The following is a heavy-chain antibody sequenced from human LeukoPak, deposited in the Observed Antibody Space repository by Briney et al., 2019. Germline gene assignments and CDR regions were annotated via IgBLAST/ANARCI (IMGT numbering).Heavy chain of an antibody. D-gene: IGHD3-10*01. J-gene: IGHJ3*02. CDR2: VNKDGTFA. Sequence: GGSLRLSCAASGFTFSDYWMHWVRQVPGKGPVWPSRVNKDGTFAQYAGSMKGRFTISRDNAKNTVYLQVSSLRAEDTAVYYCARDRGALDIWGLGTMVIVSS. CDR3: ARDRGALDI. V-gene: IGHV3-74*01. CDR1: GFTFSDYW.